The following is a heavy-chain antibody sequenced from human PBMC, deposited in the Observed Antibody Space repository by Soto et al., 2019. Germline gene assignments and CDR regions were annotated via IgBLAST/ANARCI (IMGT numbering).Heavy chain of an antibody. D-gene: IGHD5-18*01. V-gene: IGHV1-18*01. CDR1: GYTFTSYG. CDR3: ARESSRIPRYYYYGMDV. J-gene: IGHJ6*02. Sequence: QVQLVQSGAEVKKPGASVKVSCKASGYTFTSYGISWVRQAPGQGLEWMGWISAYNGNTNYAQKLQGRVTITTDTSTSPAYMELRSLRSDDTAVYYCARESSRIPRYYYYGMDVWGQGPTVTVSS. CDR2: ISAYNGNT.